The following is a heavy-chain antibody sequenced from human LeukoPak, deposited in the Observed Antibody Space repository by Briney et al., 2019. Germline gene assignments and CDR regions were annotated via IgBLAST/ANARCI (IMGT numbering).Heavy chain of an antibody. V-gene: IGHV3-33*01. D-gene: IGHD3-22*01. Sequence: KPGGSLRLSCAASGVAFDSHGMHWVRQSPGKGLEWVAVIWYDGSNKDYADSVKGRFTISRDNSKNTLYLQMNSLRAEDTAVYYCAGARNNYDSSSFSALDYWGQGTLVTVSS. J-gene: IGHJ4*02. CDR3: AGARNNYDSSSFSALDY. CDR2: IWYDGSNK. CDR1: GVAFDSHG.